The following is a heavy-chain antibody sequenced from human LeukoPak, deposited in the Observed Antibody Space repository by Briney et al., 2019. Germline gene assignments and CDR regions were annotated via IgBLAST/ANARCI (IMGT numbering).Heavy chain of an antibody. CDR1: GFTFSRSG. V-gene: IGHV3-30-3*01. J-gene: IGHJ4*02. CDR3: ARDMSYDSSGYLSY. CDR2: ISYDGSNE. Sequence: GGSLRLSCAASGFTFSRSGIHWVRQAPGKGLEWLAYISYDGSNEYYADSVKGRFTVSRDNSKNVLYLQMNSLRAEDTAVYYCARDMSYDSSGYLSYWGQGTLVTVSS. D-gene: IGHD3-22*01.